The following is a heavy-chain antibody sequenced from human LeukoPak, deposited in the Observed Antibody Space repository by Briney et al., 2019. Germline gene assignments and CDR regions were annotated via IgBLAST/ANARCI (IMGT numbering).Heavy chain of an antibody. D-gene: IGHD1-26*01. V-gene: IGHV1-24*01. CDR1: GYTLTELS. CDR3: ATVRVGAHRFDP. CDR2: FDPEDGET. Sequence: ASVKVSCKVSGYTLTELSMHWVRQAPGKGLEWMGGFDPEDGETIHAQKFQGRVTMTEDTSTDTAYMELSSLRSEDTAVYYCATVRVGAHRFDPWGQGTLVTVSS. J-gene: IGHJ5*02.